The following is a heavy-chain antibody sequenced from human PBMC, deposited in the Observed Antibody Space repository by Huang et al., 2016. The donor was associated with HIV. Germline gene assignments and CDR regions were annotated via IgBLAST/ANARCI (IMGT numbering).Heavy chain of an antibody. CDR3: ARSAYGDLDY. J-gene: IGHJ4*02. D-gene: IGHD4-17*01. V-gene: IGHV1-8*02. CDR1: GYTFTNYD. CDR2: MNPNTGNK. Sequence: QVHLVQSGAEVKKPGASVKVSCKASGYTFTNYDINWVRQAPGRGLEWMGGMNPNTGNKGFAQSFQGRVTMTRKTSITTAYMERTSVTSEDTAVYYCARSAYGDLDYWGLGTLVIVSS.